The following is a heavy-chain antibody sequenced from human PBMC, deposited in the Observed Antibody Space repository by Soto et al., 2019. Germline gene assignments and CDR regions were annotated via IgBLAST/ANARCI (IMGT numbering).Heavy chain of an antibody. CDR3: ARDIAAAGKAFDY. J-gene: IGHJ4*02. CDR2: ISSSSSYI. Sequence: PGGSLRLSCAASGFTFSSYSMNWVRQAPGKGLEWVSSISSSSSYIYYADSVKGRFTISRDNAKNSLYLQMNSLRAEDTAVYYCARDIAAAGKAFDYWGQGTLVTVSS. CDR1: GFTFSSYS. D-gene: IGHD6-13*01. V-gene: IGHV3-21*01.